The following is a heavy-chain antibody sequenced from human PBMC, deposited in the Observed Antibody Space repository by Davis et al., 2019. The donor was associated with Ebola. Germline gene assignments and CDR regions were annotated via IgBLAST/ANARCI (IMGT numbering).Heavy chain of an antibody. CDR2: IYYSGST. CDR3: AVGWSFDY. V-gene: IGHV4-30-4*01. D-gene: IGHD6-19*01. Sequence: SWVRQPPGKGLEWIGYIYYSGSTYYNPSLKSRVTISVDTSKNQFSLKLSSVTAADTAVYYCAVGWSFDYWGQGTLVTVSS. J-gene: IGHJ4*02.